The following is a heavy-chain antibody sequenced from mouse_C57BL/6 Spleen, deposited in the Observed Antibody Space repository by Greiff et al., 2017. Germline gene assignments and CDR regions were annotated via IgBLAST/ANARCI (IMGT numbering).Heavy chain of an antibody. V-gene: IGHV1-42*01. Sequence: VQLQQSGPELVKPGASVKISCKASGYSFTGYYMHWVKQSPEKSLEWIGEINPSTGGTTYKQKFKAKATLTVDKSSSTAYMQLKSLTSEDSAVXYCARRYYGSSYWYFDVWGTGTTVTVSS. CDR1: GYSFTGYY. CDR2: INPSTGGT. D-gene: IGHD1-1*01. J-gene: IGHJ1*03. CDR3: ARRYYGSSYWYFDV.